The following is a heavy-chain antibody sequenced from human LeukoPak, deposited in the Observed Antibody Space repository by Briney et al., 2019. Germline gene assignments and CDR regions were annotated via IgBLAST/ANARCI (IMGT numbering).Heavy chain of an antibody. CDR1: GGSISSYY. Sequence: SETLSLTCTVSGGSISSYYWSWIRQPPGKGLEWIGYIYTSGSTNYNPSLKSRVTISVDTSKNQFSLKLSSVTAADTAVYYCARGLAAAGPYYYYYYMEVWAKGPRSPSP. CDR3: ARGLAAAGPYYYYYYMEV. D-gene: IGHD6-13*01. V-gene: IGHV4-4*09. CDR2: IYTSGST. J-gene: IGHJ6*03.